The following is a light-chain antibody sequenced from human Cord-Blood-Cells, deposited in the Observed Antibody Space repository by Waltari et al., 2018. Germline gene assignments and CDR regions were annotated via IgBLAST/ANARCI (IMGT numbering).Light chain of an antibody. CDR3: HQYYSTPFT. CDR1: QSVLYSSHNKNY. V-gene: IGKV4-1*01. Sequence: DIVMTQYPDPLAVSLGARATINCKSSQSVLYSSHNKNYLAWYQQKPGQPPKLLIYWASTRESGVPDRFSGSGSGTDVTLTISSLQAEDVSVYYCHQYYSTPFTFGPGTKVDIK. CDR2: WAS. J-gene: IGKJ3*01.